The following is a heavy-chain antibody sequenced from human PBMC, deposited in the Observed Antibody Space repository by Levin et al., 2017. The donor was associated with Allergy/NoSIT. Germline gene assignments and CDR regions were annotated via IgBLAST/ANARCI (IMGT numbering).Heavy chain of an antibody. CDR3: ARGPLYDRFDY. CDR2: IKQDGSEK. Sequence: SCAASGFTFSSYWMSWVRQAPGKGLEWVANIKQDGSEKYYVDSVKGRFTISRDNAKNSLYLQMNSLRAEDTAVYYCARGPLYDRFDYWGQGTLVTVSS. CDR1: GFTFSSYW. V-gene: IGHV3-7*01. J-gene: IGHJ4*02. D-gene: IGHD2-2*02.